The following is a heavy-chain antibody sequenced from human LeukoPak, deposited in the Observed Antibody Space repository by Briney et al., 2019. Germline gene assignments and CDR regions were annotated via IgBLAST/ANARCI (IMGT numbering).Heavy chain of an antibody. CDR3: ARVFTMVRGVIGAFDI. D-gene: IGHD3-10*01. CDR2: ISSSSSYI. CDR1: GFTFSSYS. J-gene: IGHJ3*02. Sequence: GGSLRPSCAASGFTFSSYSMNWVRQAPGKGLEWVSSISSSSSYIYYADSVKGRFTISRDNAKNSLYLQMNSLRAEDTAVYYCARVFTMVRGVIGAFDIWGQGTMVTVSS. V-gene: IGHV3-21*01.